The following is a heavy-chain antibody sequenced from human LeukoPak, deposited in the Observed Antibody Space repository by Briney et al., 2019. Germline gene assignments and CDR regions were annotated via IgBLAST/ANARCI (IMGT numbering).Heavy chain of an antibody. CDR2: ISSRSSAI. Sequence: GGSLRLSCAASGFTFSDYYMSWIRQAPGKGLEWVSYISSRSSAIYYADSVKGRFTISRDNAKNSLYLQMYSLRAEDTAVYYCARETGSGSYLLDYWGQGTLVTVSS. J-gene: IGHJ4*02. CDR1: GFTFSDYY. V-gene: IGHV3-11*01. CDR3: ARETGSGSYLLDY. D-gene: IGHD1-26*01.